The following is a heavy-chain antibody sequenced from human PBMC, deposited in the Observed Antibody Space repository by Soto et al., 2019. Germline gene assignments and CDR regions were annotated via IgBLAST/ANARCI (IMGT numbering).Heavy chain of an antibody. Sequence: PSETLSLTCTVSGGSISSYYWSWIRQTPGKGLEWIGYIYYSGSTNYNPSLKSRVTISVDTSKNQFSLKLSSVTAADTAVYYCARHSSHYGDYEGGYYYYYMDVWGKGTTVTVSS. CDR3: ARHSSHYGDYEGGYYYYYMDV. CDR2: IYYSGST. J-gene: IGHJ6*03. CDR1: GGSISSYY. V-gene: IGHV4-59*08. D-gene: IGHD4-17*01.